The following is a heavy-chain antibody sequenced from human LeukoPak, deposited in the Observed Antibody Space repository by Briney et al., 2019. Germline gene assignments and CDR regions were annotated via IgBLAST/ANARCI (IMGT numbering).Heavy chain of an antibody. Sequence: PGGSLRLSCAASGFAVGSNYMNWVRQAPGKGLEWGSVFYSGGGTYYADSVKGRFTISRDISKNTLYLQMNSLRAEDTAVYYCARVGDGSGYYYFDYWGPGTLVTVSS. J-gene: IGHJ4*02. CDR3: ARVGDGSGYYYFDY. CDR2: FYSGGGT. D-gene: IGHD3-22*01. V-gene: IGHV3-53*01. CDR1: GFAVGSNY.